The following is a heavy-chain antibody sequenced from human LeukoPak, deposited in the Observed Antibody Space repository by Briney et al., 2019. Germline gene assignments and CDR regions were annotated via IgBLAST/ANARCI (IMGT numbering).Heavy chain of an antibody. J-gene: IGHJ4*02. CDR3: ARFGGYNFDY. CDR1: GGYISSGSYY. V-gene: IGHV4-61*02. CDR2: MYTSGST. D-gene: IGHD6-25*01. Sequence: PSETLSLTCTVPGGYISSGSYYWSWIRQPAGKGLEWIGRMYTSGSTNYNPSLKSRVTISVDTSKNQCSLKLSSVTAADTAVYYCARFGGYNFDYWGQGTLVTVSS.